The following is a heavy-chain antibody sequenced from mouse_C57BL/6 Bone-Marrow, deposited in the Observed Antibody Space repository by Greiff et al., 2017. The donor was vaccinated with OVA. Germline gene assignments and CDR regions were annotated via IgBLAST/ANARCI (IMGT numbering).Heavy chain of an antibody. Sequence: VKLQQPGAELVKPGASVKLSCKASGYTFTSYWMHWVKQRPGQGLEWIGMIHPNSGSTNYNEKFKSKATLTVDKSSSTAYMQLSSLTSEDSAVYYCARGGSYYYGSSYWYFDVWGTGTTVTVSS. CDR3: ARGGSYYYGSSYWYFDV. V-gene: IGHV1-64*01. CDR2: IHPNSGST. CDR1: GYTFTSYW. D-gene: IGHD1-1*01. J-gene: IGHJ1*03.